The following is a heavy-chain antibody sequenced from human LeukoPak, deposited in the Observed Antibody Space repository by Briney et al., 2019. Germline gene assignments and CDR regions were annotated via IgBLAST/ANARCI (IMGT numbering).Heavy chain of an antibody. CDR2: INHSGST. D-gene: IGHD4-17*01. Sequence: SETLSLTCAVYGGSFSGYYWSWIRQPPGKGLEWIGEINHSGSTNYNPSLKSRVTISVDTPKNQFSLKLSSVTAADTAVYYCARADDYGDHYWGQGTLVTVSS. CDR1: GGSFSGYY. J-gene: IGHJ4*02. V-gene: IGHV4-34*01. CDR3: ARADDYGDHY.